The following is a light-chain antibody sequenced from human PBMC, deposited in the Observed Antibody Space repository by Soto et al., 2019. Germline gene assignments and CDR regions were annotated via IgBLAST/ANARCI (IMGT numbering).Light chain of an antibody. Sequence: EIVLTQSPGTLSLSPVARATLSCMASQSVDRNYLAWYQHKPGQAPRLLIYGASTRATGIPDRFSGSGSGTDFTLTISRLEPKDFAVYYCHQYGLSPPYTFGPGTKVDIK. J-gene: IGKJ3*01. CDR3: HQYGLSPPYT. CDR2: GAS. V-gene: IGKV3-20*01. CDR1: QSVDRNY.